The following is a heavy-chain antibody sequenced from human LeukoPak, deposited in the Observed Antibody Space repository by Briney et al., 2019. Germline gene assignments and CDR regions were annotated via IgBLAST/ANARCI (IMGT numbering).Heavy chain of an antibody. Sequence: GGSLRLSCAASGFTFDDYAMHWVRQAPGKGLEWVAVIWYDGSNKYYADSVKGRFTISRDNSKNTLYLQMNSLRAEDTAVYYCAKDGGYYYMDVWGKGTTVTVSS. J-gene: IGHJ6*03. CDR3: AKDGGYYYMDV. D-gene: IGHD3-3*01. CDR1: GFTFDDYA. CDR2: IWYDGSNK. V-gene: IGHV3-33*06.